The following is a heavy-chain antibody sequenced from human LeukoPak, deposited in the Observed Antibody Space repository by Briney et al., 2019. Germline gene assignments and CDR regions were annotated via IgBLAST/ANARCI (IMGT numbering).Heavy chain of an antibody. D-gene: IGHD3-22*01. Sequence: SETLSLTCTVSGGSIRTNTNYWGWNSSYYWGWIRQPPGKGLEWIGSIYYSGSTYYNPSLKSRVTISVDTSKNQFSLKLSSVTAADTAVYYCAGPDYYDSSGTEGAFDIWGQGTMVTVSS. CDR2: IYYSGST. V-gene: IGHV4-39*01. J-gene: IGHJ3*02. CDR1: GGSIRTNTNYWGWNSSYY. CDR3: AGPDYYDSSGTEGAFDI.